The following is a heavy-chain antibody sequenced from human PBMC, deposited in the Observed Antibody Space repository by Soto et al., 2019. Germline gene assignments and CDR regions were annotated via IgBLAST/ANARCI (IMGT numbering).Heavy chain of an antibody. D-gene: IGHD6-19*01. CDR2: IYYSGST. Sequence: PSETLSLTCTVSGGSISSYYWSWIRQPPGKGLEWIGYIYYSGSTNYNPSLKSRVTISVDTSKNQFSLKLSSVTAADTAVYYCARVSSSGGSGLYYYGMDVWGQGTTVTVSS. CDR3: ARVSSSGGSGLYYYGMDV. J-gene: IGHJ6*02. CDR1: GGSISSYY. V-gene: IGHV4-59*01.